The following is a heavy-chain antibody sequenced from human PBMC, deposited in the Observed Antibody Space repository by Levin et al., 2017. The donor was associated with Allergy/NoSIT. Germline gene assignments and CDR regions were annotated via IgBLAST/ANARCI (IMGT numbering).Heavy chain of an antibody. V-gene: IGHV3-48*01. Sequence: GGSLRLSCAASGFTFSRYSMHWVRQAPGKGLEWVSYISSSSSAIYYADSVKGRVTIFRDNARNALYLHMNSLGADDTAVYYCARGYCSSTSCPRGFYDFYMDVWGKGTTVTVSS. D-gene: IGHD2-2*01. CDR3: ARGYCSSTSCPRGFYDFYMDV. CDR1: GFTFSRYS. J-gene: IGHJ6*03. CDR2: ISSSSSAI.